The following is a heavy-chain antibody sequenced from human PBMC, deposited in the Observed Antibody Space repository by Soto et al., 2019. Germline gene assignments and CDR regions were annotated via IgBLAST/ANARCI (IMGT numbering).Heavy chain of an antibody. V-gene: IGHV1-69*06. CDR3: ARGGLLWFGDLIPYDDY. D-gene: IGHD3-10*01. J-gene: IGHJ4*02. CDR1: GGTFSSYA. CDR2: IIPIFGTA. Sequence: GASVKVSCKASGGTFSSYAISWVRQAPGQGLEWMGGIIPIFGTANYAQKFQGRVTITADKSTSTAYMELSSLRSEDTAVYYCARGGLLWFGDLIPYDDYWGQGTLVTVSS.